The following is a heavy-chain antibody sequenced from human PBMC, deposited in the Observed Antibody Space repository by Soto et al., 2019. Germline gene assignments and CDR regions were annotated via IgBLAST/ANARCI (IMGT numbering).Heavy chain of an antibody. V-gene: IGHV3-30*18. Sequence: QVQLVESGGGVVQPGRSLRLSCAASGFTFSSYGMHWVRQAPVKGLEWVAVISYAGSNKYYADSVKGRFTISRDNSKNTLYLQMNSLRAEDTAVYYCAKDHGDYESPWDYWGQGTLVTVSS. CDR2: ISYAGSNK. D-gene: IGHD4-17*01. J-gene: IGHJ4*02. CDR1: GFTFSSYG. CDR3: AKDHGDYESPWDY.